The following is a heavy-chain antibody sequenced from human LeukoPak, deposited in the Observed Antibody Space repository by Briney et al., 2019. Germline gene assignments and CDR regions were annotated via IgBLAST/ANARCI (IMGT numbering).Heavy chain of an antibody. D-gene: IGHD5-12*01. CDR3: ARGGGYRGYGQDY. Sequence: GGSLRLSCAASGFTFNSYAMHWVRQAPGKGLEYVSAISSNGDSTYYANSVKGRFTISRDNSKNTLYLQMGSLRVEDMAVYYCARGGGYRGYGQDYWGQGTLVTVSS. CDR2: ISSNGDST. J-gene: IGHJ4*02. V-gene: IGHV3-64*01. CDR1: GFTFNSYA.